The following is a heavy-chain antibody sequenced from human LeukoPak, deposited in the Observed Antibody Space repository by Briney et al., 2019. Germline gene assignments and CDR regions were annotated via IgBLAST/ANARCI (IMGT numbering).Heavy chain of an antibody. J-gene: IGHJ2*01. CDR3: ARSLGYDILTGYNRGWFFDL. V-gene: IGHV4-34*01. CDR1: GGSFSGYY. CDR2: INHSGST. D-gene: IGHD3-9*01. Sequence: SETLSLTCAVYGGSFSGYYWSWIRQPPGKGLEWIGEINHSGSTNYNPSLKSRVTISVDTSKNQFSLKLSSMTAAGTAVYYCARSLGYDILTGYNRGWFFDLWGRGTLVTVSS.